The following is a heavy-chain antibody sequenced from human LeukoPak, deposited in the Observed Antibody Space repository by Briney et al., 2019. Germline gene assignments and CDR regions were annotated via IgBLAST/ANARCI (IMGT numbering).Heavy chain of an antibody. CDR3: ARQGLRGVTGFDY. CDR1: GYTFSTYW. V-gene: IGHV5-51*01. D-gene: IGHD3-10*01. CDR2: IHPGDSDT. J-gene: IGHJ4*02. Sequence: GESLKISCKGSGYTFSTYWIAWVRQVPGKGLAWMGIIHPGDSDTRYSPSFRGQVTISVDKSIGTAYLEWSSLKASDTAMYYCARQGLRGVTGFDYWGQGTLVTVSS.